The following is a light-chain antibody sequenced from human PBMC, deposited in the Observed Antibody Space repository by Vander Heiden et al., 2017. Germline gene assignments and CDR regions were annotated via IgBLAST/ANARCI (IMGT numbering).Light chain of an antibody. CDR2: GAS. J-gene: IGKJ1*01. CDR3: QQYCSSPET. Sequence: ESVLTQSPGTLSLSPGERATLSCRASQSVSSSYLAWYQQKPGQAPRLLIYGASSRATGIPDRFSGSGSGTDFTLTISRLEPEDFAVYYCQQYCSSPETFGQGTKVEIK. V-gene: IGKV3-20*01. CDR1: QSVSSSY.